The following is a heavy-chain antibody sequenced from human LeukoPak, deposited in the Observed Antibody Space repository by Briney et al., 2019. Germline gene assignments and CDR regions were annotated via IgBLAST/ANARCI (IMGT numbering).Heavy chain of an antibody. CDR3: ARPTLKGN. J-gene: IGHJ4*02. D-gene: IGHD2/OR15-2a*01. CDR1: GFTFSSYE. V-gene: IGHV3-48*03. CDR2: ISSSGNTI. Sequence: GGSLRLSCAASGFTFSSYEMNWVRQAPGKGLEWVSYISSSGNTIYYADSVKGRFTISRDNSKNTLYLQMNSLRAEDTAVYYCARPTLKGNWGQGTLVTVSS.